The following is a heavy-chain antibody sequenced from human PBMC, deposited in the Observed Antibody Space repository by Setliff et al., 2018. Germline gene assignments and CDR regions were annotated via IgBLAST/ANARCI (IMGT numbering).Heavy chain of an antibody. D-gene: IGHD1-7*01. J-gene: IGHJ6*02. CDR2: IIPIFGTA. CDR1: GGTFNSYA. CDR3: ARGITGTTNYYYGMDV. Sequence: VKVSCKASGGTFNSYAISWVRQAPGQGLEWMGGIIPIFGTANYAQKFQGRVTITTDESTSTAYMELSSLRSEDTAVYYCARGITGTTNYYYGMDVWGQGTTVTVSS. V-gene: IGHV1-69*13.